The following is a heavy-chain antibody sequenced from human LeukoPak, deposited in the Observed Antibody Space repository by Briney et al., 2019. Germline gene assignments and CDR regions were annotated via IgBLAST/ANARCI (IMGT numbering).Heavy chain of an antibody. V-gene: IGHV3-7*01. J-gene: IGHJ4*02. CDR3: AREVWGPEY. CDR2: IKQDGSDK. Sequence: GDSLRLSCAASGFTFTKYWMTWVRQAPGKGLEWVGNIKQDGSDKNYMDSVKGRFTISRDNTKSSVYLQMSSLRAEDTAVYYCAREVWGPEYWGQGILVTVSS. D-gene: IGHD1-14*01. CDR1: GFTFTKYW.